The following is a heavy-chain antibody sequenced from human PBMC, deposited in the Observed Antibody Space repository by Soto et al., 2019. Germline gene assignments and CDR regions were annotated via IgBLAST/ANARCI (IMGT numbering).Heavy chain of an antibody. V-gene: IGHV4-59*01. Sequence: SETLSLTCTFSGGSISSYYWSWIRQPPGKGLEWIGYIYYSGSTNYNPSLKSRVTISVDTSKNQFSLKLSSVTAADTAVYYCARGSIAAPIPGWFDPWGQGTLVTVS. CDR2: IYYSGST. CDR3: ARGSIAAPIPGWFDP. CDR1: GGSISSYY. D-gene: IGHD6-6*01. J-gene: IGHJ5*02.